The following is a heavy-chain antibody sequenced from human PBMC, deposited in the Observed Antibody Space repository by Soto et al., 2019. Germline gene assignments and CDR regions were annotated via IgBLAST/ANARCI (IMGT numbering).Heavy chain of an antibody. D-gene: IGHD3-3*01. CDR1: GYTFTSYA. V-gene: IGHV1-3*01. CDR3: ARYKSLITTFGVVIDT. Sequence: GASVKVSCKASGYTFTSYAMHWVRQAPGQRLEWMGWINAGNGDTKYSQKFQGRVTITRDTSASTAYMELSSLRSEDTAVYYCARYKSLITTFGVVIDTWGQGSLVIVSS. J-gene: IGHJ4*02. CDR2: INAGNGDT.